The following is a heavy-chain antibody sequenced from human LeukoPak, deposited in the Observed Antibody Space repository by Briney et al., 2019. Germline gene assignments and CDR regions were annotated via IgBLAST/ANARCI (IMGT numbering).Heavy chain of an antibody. CDR1: GFTFDDYA. J-gene: IGHJ4*02. CDR3: VKVRHSGGFYAFDY. D-gene: IGHD3-22*01. V-gene: IGHV3-9*01. CDR2: ISWEKNSI. Sequence: GGSLRLSCAASGFTFDDYAVHWVRQAPGKGLEWVSGISWEKNSIGYGDSVKGRFTISRDNAKKSLYLQMDSLRVEDTALYYCVKVRHSGGFYAFDYWGQGTPVTVSS.